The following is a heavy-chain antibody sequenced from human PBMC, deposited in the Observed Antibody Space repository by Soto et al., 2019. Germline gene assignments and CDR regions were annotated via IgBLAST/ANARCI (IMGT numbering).Heavy chain of an antibody. J-gene: IGHJ5*02. D-gene: IGHD2-15*01. CDR3: ARGRYCSGGSCYQNWVDP. CDR2: INHSGST. CDR1: GGSFSGYY. V-gene: IGHV4-34*01. Sequence: SDTLSLTCAVYGGSFSGYYWSWIRQPPGKGLEWIGEINHSGSTNYNPSFKSRVTISVDTSKNQFSLKLSSVTAADTAVYYCARGRYCSGGSCYQNWVDPWGQGTLVT.